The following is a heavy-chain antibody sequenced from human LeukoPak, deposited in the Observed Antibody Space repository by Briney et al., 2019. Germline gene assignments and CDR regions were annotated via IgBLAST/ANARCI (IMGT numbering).Heavy chain of an antibody. Sequence: PGRSLRLSCAASGFTFSSYAMHWVRQAPGKGLEWVAVISYDGSNKYYADSVKGRFTISRDNSKNTLYLQTNSLRAEDTAVYYCASGEDPATYYYYYGMDVWGQGTTVTVSS. CDR2: ISYDGSNK. J-gene: IGHJ6*02. CDR1: GFTFSSYA. CDR3: ASGEDPATYYYYYGMDV. V-gene: IGHV3-30-3*01.